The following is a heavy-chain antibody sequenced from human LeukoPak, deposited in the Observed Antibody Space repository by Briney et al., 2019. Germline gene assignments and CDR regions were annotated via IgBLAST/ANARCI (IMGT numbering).Heavy chain of an antibody. J-gene: IGHJ5*02. D-gene: IGHD2-15*01. V-gene: IGHV3-33*06. CDR1: GFTFSTYG. Sequence: GGSLRLSCEASGFTFSTYGMHWFRRAPAKALGWGALLWSEGSNKYYADSVKGRFTISRDNSKNTLYLQMNSLRAEGTAVYYCAKAKYCSGGSCYSWSSSWFDPWGQGTLVTVSS. CDR3: AKAKYCSGGSCYSWSSSWFDP. CDR2: LWSEGSNK.